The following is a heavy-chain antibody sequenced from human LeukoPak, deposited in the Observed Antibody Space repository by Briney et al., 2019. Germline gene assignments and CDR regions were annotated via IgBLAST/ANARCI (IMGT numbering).Heavy chain of an antibody. CDR1: GNTFDDYG. CDR2: INWDGGAY. V-gene: IGHV3-20*04. J-gene: IGHJ4*02. Sequence: GGSLRLSCTDSGNTFDDYGMTWVRQAPGKGLEWVSGINWDGGAYNYAASVKGRFTISRDNAKNSLYLEMNSLRVEDTAVYFCAKDLSSSWYSLAYWGQGILVIVSS. D-gene: IGHD3-22*01. CDR3: AKDLSSSWYSLAY.